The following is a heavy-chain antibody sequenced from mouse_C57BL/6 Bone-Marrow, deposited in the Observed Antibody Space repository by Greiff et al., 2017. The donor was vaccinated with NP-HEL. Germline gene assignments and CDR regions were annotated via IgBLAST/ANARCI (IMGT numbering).Heavy chain of an antibody. Sequence: VQLQQSGAELVRPGTSVKMSCKASGYTFTNYWIGWVKQRPGHGLEWIGDIYPGGGYTNYNEKFKGKATLTADKSSSPAYMQFSILTSEYSAIYDYERGGFYYYGRGYFDVWGTGTTVTVSS. J-gene: IGHJ1*03. D-gene: IGHD1-1*01. CDR2: IYPGGGYT. CDR1: GYTFTNYW. CDR3: ERGGFYYYGRGYFDV. V-gene: IGHV1-63*01.